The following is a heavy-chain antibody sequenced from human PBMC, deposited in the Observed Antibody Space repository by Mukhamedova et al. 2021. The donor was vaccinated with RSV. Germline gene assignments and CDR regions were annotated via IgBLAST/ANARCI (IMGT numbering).Heavy chain of an antibody. V-gene: IGHV2-5*02. CDR2: IYWDHNK. D-gene: IGHD4-17*01. Sequence: GVGWIRQPPRKAPEWLALIYWDHNKRYSPSLESRLTITKDTSKNQVVLTMTNMDPVDTATYYCAHTLTSVTTAYDAFDIWGQGTMV. CDR3: AHTLTSVTTAYDAFDI. CDR1: G. J-gene: IGHJ3*02.